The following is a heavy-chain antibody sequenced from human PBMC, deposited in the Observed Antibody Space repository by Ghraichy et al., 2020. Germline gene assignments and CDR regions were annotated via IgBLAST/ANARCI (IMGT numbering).Heavy chain of an antibody. Sequence: LSLTCAASGFTFSGYWMNWVRQAPGKGLEWVANIKQDGSEKNYVASVKGRFTISRDNTDNSLFLHMNSLTAEDTAVYYCTRSSGWCCFDSWGQGTLVTVSS. J-gene: IGHJ4*02. CDR2: IKQDGSEK. V-gene: IGHV3-7*05. CDR3: TRSSGWCCFDS. D-gene: IGHD6-19*01. CDR1: GFTFSGYW.